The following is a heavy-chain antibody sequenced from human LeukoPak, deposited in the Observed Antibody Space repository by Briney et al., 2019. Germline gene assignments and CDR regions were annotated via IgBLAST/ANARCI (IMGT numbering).Heavy chain of an antibody. Sequence: SETLSLTCTVSGGSISSYYWSWIRQPPGKGLEWIGYIYYSGSTNYNPSLKSRVTISVDASKNQFSLKLSSVTAADTAVYYCARHSHYDFWSGYRIFDYWGQGTLVTVSS. CDR3: ARHSHYDFWSGYRIFDY. CDR2: IYYSGST. CDR1: GGSISSYY. J-gene: IGHJ4*02. V-gene: IGHV4-59*01. D-gene: IGHD3-3*01.